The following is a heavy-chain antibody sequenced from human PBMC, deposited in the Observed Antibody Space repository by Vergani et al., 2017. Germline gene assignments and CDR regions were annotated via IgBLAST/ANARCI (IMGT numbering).Heavy chain of an antibody. V-gene: IGHV5-51*03. Sequence: EVQLVQSGAEVKTPGESLKISCKGSGYSFTNYWIAWVRQLPGKGLEWMGLIYPGDSEITYSPSFQGQVTLSADKSISTAYRQWSRLKASDTAMYYCARRGGGRYYIDAWGQGTLVTVSS. CDR1: GYSFTNYW. CDR3: ARRGGGRYYIDA. D-gene: IGHD1-26*01. J-gene: IGHJ5*02. CDR2: IYPGDSEI.